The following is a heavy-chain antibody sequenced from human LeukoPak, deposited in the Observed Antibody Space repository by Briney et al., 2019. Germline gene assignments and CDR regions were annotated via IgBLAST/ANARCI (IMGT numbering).Heavy chain of an antibody. Sequence: PGGSLRLSCAASGFTFSNYWMSWVRQTPGKGLEWVANIKQDGSEKYYMDSVKGRFTISRDNAKTSLFLQMNSLRAEDTAVYYCAREGMTTIVYDYWGQGILVTVSS. CDR3: AREGMTTIVYDY. J-gene: IGHJ4*02. D-gene: IGHD5-24*01. CDR1: GFTFSNYW. CDR2: IKQDGSEK. V-gene: IGHV3-7*03.